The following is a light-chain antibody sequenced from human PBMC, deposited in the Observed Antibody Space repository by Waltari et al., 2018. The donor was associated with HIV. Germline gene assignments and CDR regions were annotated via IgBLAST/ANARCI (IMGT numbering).Light chain of an antibody. CDR1: NIAGRK. J-gene: IGLJ2*01. V-gene: IGLV3-21*02. Sequence: YVLTQPPSVSVAPGQTARITCGGDNIAGRKVHWYQRRPGQAPALVVFDDIDRPSGIPERFSGAISGNTATLIISRVEDGDEADYYCQVWDESNEQVVFGGGTRLTVL. CDR3: QVWDESNEQVV. CDR2: DDI.